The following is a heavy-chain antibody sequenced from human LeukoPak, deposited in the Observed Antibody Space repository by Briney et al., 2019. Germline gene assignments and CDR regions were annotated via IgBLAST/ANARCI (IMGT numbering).Heavy chain of an antibody. V-gene: IGHV4-34*01. CDR3: ARGIVVPAEGP. Sequence: SETLSLTCAVYGGSFSGYYWSWIRQPPGRGLEWIGEINHSGSTSYIPSLKSRVTISVDTSKNHFSLRLSSVTAADTAVYYCARGIVVPAEGPWGQGTLVTVSS. CDR1: GGSFSGYY. D-gene: IGHD2-2*01. CDR2: INHSGST. J-gene: IGHJ5*02.